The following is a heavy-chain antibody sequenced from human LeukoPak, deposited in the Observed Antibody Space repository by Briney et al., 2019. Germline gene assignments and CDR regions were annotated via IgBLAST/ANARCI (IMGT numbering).Heavy chain of an antibody. CDR1: GGSISSSNW. CDR3: ARTHYGDYGLFY. CDR2: IYHSGST. J-gene: IGHJ4*02. D-gene: IGHD4-17*01. Sequence: SETLSLTCAVSGGSISSSNWWSWVRQPLGKGLEWIGEIYHSGSTNYNPSLKSRVTISVDKSKNQFSLKLSSVTAADTAVYYCARTHYGDYGLFYWGQGTLVTVSS. V-gene: IGHV4-4*02.